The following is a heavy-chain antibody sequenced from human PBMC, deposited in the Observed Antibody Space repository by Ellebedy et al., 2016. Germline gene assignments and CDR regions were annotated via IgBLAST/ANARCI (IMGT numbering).Heavy chain of an antibody. D-gene: IGHD2-21*01. CDR3: ARAHTSGPFDP. J-gene: IGHJ5*02. CDR1: GFTFSSYS. V-gene: IGHV3-21*01. Sequence: GGSLRLSXAASGFTFSSYSMNWVRQAPGKGLEWVSSISSSSSYIYYADSVKGRFTISRDNAKNSLYLQMNSLRAEDTAVYYCARAHTSGPFDPWGQGTLVTVSS. CDR2: ISSSSSYI.